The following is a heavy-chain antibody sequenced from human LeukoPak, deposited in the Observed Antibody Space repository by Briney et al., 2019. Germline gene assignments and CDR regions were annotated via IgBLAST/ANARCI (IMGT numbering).Heavy chain of an antibody. CDR3: ARDLGGGYFDY. CDR2: INQDESEE. D-gene: IGHD2-15*01. J-gene: IGHJ4*02. V-gene: IGHV3-7*03. CDR1: GFTFVSSW. Sequence: GGSLRLSCAVSGFTFVSSWMARVRRAPGKGLEWVANINQDESEEFYVDSVKGRFTISRDNAKNSLDLQMNSLRAEDTAVYYCARDLGGGYFDYWGQGALVTVSS.